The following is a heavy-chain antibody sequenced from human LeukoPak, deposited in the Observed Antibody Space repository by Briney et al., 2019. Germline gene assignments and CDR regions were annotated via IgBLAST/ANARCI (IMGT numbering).Heavy chain of an antibody. CDR1: GYTLTELS. CDR3: ATFLGGPEALYYFDY. J-gene: IGHJ4*02. D-gene: IGHD2-15*01. V-gene: IGHV1-24*01. CDR2: FDPEDGET. Sequence: ASVKVPCKVSGYTLTELSMHWVRQAPGKGLEWMGGFDPEDGETIYAQKFQGRVTMTEDTSTDTAYMELSSLRSEDTAVYYCATFLGGPEALYYFDYWGQGTLVTVSS.